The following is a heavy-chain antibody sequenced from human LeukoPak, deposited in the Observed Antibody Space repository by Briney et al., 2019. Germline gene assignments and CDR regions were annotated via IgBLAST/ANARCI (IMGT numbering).Heavy chain of an antibody. Sequence: PGGSLRLSCTASGFTFGDYAMSWFRQAPGKGLEWVGFIRSKAYGGTTEYAASVKGRFTISRDDSKSIAYLQMNSLKTEGTAVYYCTRAEGYDYVWGSYRIGYWGQGTLVTVSS. CDR1: GFTFGDYA. V-gene: IGHV3-49*03. CDR3: TRAEGYDYVWGSYRIGY. D-gene: IGHD3-16*02. J-gene: IGHJ4*02. CDR2: IRSKAYGGTT.